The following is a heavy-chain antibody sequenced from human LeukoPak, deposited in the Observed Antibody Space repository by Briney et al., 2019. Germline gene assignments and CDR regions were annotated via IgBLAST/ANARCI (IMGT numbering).Heavy chain of an antibody. CDR2: IIPIFGTA. J-gene: IGHJ4*02. CDR1: GGTFSSYA. Sequence: GASVKVSCKASGGTFSSYAISWVRQAPGQGLEWMGGIIPIFGTANYAQKFQGRVTITADESTSTAYMELSSLRSEDTAVYYCARGDPRHRSSGFDYWGQGTLVTVSS. CDR3: ARGDPRHRSSGFDY. D-gene: IGHD2-21*02. V-gene: IGHV1-69*13.